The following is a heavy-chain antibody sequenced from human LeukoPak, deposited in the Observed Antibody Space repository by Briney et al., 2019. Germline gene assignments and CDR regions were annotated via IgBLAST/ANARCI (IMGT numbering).Heavy chain of an antibody. CDR1: GGSISSGGYY. D-gene: IGHD2-2*02. J-gene: IGHJ2*01. V-gene: IGHV4-31*03. CDR2: IYYSGST. Sequence: SQTLSLTCTVSGGSISSGGYYWSWIRQHPGKGLEWIGYIYYSGSTYYNPSRKSRVTISVDTSKNQFSLKLSSVTAADTAVYCCARESLVVPAAIGRWYFDLWGRGTLVTVSS. CDR3: ARESLVVPAAIGRWYFDL.